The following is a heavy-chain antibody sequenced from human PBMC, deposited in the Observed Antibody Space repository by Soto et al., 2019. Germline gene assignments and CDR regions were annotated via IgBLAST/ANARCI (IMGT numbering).Heavy chain of an antibody. Sequence: QVQLVQSGAEVKKPGSSVKVSCKASGVTFSSYAITWVRQAPGQGLEWMGGIIPIFGTANYAQRFQARVTITADESTSTGYMELSSLRSEDTAVYYCARDRGPSSGYYPYWFDPWGQGTLVTVSS. J-gene: IGHJ5*02. CDR2: IIPIFGTA. CDR3: ARDRGPSSGYYPYWFDP. D-gene: IGHD3-22*01. CDR1: GVTFSSYA. V-gene: IGHV1-69*12.